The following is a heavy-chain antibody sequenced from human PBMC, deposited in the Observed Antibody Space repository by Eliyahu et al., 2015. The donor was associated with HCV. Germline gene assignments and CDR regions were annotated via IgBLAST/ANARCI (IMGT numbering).Heavy chain of an antibody. J-gene: IGHJ6*02. CDR3: ASTVTTPIGYGMDV. V-gene: IGHV4-38-2*01. CDR1: GYSISSGYY. CDR2: IYHSGST. D-gene: IGHD4-11*01. Sequence: QVQLQESGPGLVKPSETLSLTCAVSGYSISSGYYWGWIRQPPGKGLEWIGSIYHSGSTYSNPSLKSRVTISVDTSKNQFSLKLSSVTAADTAVYYCASTVTTPIGYGMDVWGQGTTVTVSS.